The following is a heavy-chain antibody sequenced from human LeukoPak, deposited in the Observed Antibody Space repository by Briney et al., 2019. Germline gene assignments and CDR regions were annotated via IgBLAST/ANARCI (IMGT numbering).Heavy chain of an antibody. Sequence: ASVKVSCKASGGTFSIYAISWVRQAPGQGLEWMGRIIPILGIANYAQKFQGRVTITADKSTSTAYMELSSLRSEETAVYYCARWRSRYGDYVAWGQGTLVTVSS. D-gene: IGHD4-17*01. CDR1: GGTFSIYA. CDR3: ARWRSRYGDYVA. J-gene: IGHJ5*02. V-gene: IGHV1-69*04. CDR2: IIPILGIA.